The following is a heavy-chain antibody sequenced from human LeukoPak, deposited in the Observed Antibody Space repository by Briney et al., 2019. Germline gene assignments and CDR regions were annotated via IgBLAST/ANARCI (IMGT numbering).Heavy chain of an antibody. CDR3: AKDIGYGGNSVSFDY. V-gene: IGHV3-9*01. Sequence: PGRSLRLSCAASGFTFDDYAMHWVRQAPGKGLEWVSGISWNSSSIGYADPVKGRFTISRDNAKNSLYLQMNSLRADDTALYYCAKDIGYGGNSVSFDYWGQGTLVTVSS. CDR1: GFTFDDYA. CDR2: ISWNSSSI. J-gene: IGHJ4*02. D-gene: IGHD4-23*01.